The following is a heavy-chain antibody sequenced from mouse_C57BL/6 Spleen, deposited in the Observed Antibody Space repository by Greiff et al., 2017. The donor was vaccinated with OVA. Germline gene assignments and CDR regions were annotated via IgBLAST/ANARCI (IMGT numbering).Heavy chain of an antibody. Sequence: EVQLVESEGGLVQPGSSMKLSCTASGFTFSDYYMAWVRQVPEKGLEWVANINYDGSSTYYLDSLKSRFIISRDNAKNILSLQMSSLKSEDTATYYCARGDWLYWYFDDWGTGTTVTVSS. CDR3: ARGDWLYWYFDD. J-gene: IGHJ1*03. CDR1: GFTFSDYY. CDR2: INYDGSST. D-gene: IGHD1-2*01. V-gene: IGHV5-16*01.